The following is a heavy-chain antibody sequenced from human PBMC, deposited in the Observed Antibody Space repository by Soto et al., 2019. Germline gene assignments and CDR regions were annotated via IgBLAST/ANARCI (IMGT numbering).Heavy chain of an antibody. J-gene: IGHJ4*02. CDR1: GFTVSSNY. CDR2: IYSGGST. CDR3: ARDAYISGYYQFDY. V-gene: IGHV3-53*01. Sequence: GGSLRLSCAASGFTVSSNYMSWVRQAPGKGLEWVSVIYSGGSTYYADSVKGRFTISRDNAKNTLSLQMNSLRAEDTAVYYCARDAYISGYYQFDYWGQGTLVTVSS. D-gene: IGHD6-19*01.